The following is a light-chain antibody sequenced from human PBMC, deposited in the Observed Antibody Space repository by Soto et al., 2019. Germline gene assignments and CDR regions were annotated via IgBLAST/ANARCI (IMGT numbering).Light chain of an antibody. CDR1: QSVVFNNGDY. CDR2: WAS. Sequence: IVMTQSPDSLSVSLGERATITCNSSQSVVFNNGDYLAWFQQKPGQPPRLLISWASSRESGVPDRFSGRGSGTDFTLTISSLQAEDVGVYYCQQCYNTPPTFGPGTKVDIK. J-gene: IGKJ3*01. V-gene: IGKV4-1*01. CDR3: QQCYNTPPT.